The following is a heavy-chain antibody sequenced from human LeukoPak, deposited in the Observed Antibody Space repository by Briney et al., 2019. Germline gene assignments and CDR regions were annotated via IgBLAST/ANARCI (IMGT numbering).Heavy chain of an antibody. CDR1: GYTLTELS. Sequence: ASVKVSCKVSGYTLTELSIHWVRQAPGKGLEWMGGLDSEDGETTYAQKFQGRVTMTRNTSISTAYMELSSLRSEDTAVYYCARGGSGYAGWGQGTLVTVSS. D-gene: IGHD5-12*01. V-gene: IGHV1-24*01. J-gene: IGHJ4*02. CDR2: LDSEDGET. CDR3: ARGGSGYAG.